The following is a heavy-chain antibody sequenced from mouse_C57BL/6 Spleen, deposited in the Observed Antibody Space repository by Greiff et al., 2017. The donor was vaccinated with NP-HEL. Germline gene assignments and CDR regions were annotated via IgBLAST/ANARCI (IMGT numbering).Heavy chain of an antibody. CDR1: GFSLTSYG. V-gene: IGHV2-2*01. D-gene: IGHD1-1*01. Sequence: QVHVKQSGPGLVQPSQSLSITCTVSGFSLTSYGVHWVRQSPGKGLEWLGVIWSGGSTDYNAAFISRLSISKDNSKSQVFFKMNSLQADDTAIYYCARTPVVATGYFDVWGTGTTVTVSS. CDR3: ARTPVVATGYFDV. J-gene: IGHJ1*03. CDR2: IWSGGST.